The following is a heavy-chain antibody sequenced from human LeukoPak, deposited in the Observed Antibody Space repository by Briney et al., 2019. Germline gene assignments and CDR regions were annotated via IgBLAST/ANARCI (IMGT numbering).Heavy chain of an antibody. Sequence: PETLSLTCAVYGVSFSGYYWSWIRPPPGKGLEWSGEINHSVSSNYNTSLNSRVHIPVDSTKKQFSSKRSSAPCPAPAGYSCARGQTGTTVTTGGLDYWGQGTLVTASS. CDR3: ARGQTGTTVTTGGLDY. V-gene: IGHV4-34*01. CDR2: INHSVSS. J-gene: IGHJ4*02. CDR1: GVSFSGYY. D-gene: IGHD4-17*01.